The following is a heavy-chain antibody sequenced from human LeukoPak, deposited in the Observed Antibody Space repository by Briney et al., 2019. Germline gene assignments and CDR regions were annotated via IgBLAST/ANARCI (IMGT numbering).Heavy chain of an antibody. CDR1: GFTFSSGG. V-gene: IGHV3-33*06. J-gene: IGHJ6*03. CDR2: IWYDGSNK. Sequence: GRSLRLSCAVAGFTFSSGGMHWVRQAPGKGLEWVAVIWYDGSNKYYADSVKGRFTISRDNSKNTLYLHMNSLRAEDTAVYYCAKASYCTNGVCYTYYMDVWGKGTTVTVS. D-gene: IGHD2-8*01. CDR3: AKASYCTNGVCYTYYMDV.